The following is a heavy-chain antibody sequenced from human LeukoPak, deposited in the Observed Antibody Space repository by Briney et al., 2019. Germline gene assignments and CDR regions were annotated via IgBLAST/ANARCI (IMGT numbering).Heavy chain of an antibody. J-gene: IGHJ4*02. Sequence: GGSLRLSCAASGFTVSSNYMSWVRQAPGKGLEWVSVIYSGGSTYYADSVKGRFTISRDNSKNTLYLQMNSLRAEGTAVYYCARDRDCSGGSCYGYWGQGTLVTVSS. CDR1: GFTVSSNY. D-gene: IGHD2-15*01. CDR2: IYSGGST. V-gene: IGHV3-66*01. CDR3: ARDRDCSGGSCYGY.